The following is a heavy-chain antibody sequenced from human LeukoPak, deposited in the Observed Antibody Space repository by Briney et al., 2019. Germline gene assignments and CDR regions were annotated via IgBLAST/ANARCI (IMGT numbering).Heavy chain of an antibody. CDR1: GFTFSNYW. J-gene: IGHJ4*02. V-gene: IGHV3-74*01. Sequence: GVYLRLSCAASGFTFSNYWMHWVRQAPGKGLEWVSRINPDGSSSAYADSVKGRFTMSRDNAKSMVYLQMDGLRAEDTAVFSCVRQAVSGDSGIAYWGRGVLVTVSS. CDR2: INPDGSSS. CDR3: VRQAVSGDSGIAY. D-gene: IGHD4-17*01.